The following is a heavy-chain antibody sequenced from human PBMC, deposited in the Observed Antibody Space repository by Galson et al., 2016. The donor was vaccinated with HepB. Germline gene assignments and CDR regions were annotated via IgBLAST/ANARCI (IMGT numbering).Heavy chain of an antibody. V-gene: IGHV4-61*01. Sequence: ETLSLTCNVSGGSVSSDSYYWNWIRQPPGKGLEWIAYKYFRGSTNYNPSLKSRVTILMDTSKNQFSLKLSSVTAADTAVYYCARGYYYDSSAFDYWGQGTLVTVSS. CDR1: GGSVSSDSYY. D-gene: IGHD3-22*01. CDR3: ARGYYYDSSAFDY. CDR2: KYFRGST. J-gene: IGHJ4*02.